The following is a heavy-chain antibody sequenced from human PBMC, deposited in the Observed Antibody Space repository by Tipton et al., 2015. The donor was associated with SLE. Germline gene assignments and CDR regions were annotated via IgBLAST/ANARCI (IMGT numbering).Heavy chain of an antibody. CDR1: GASISSGSSY. V-gene: IGHV4-61*02. CDR2: IYTSGST. Sequence: TLSLTCTVSGASISSGSSYWSWIRQPAGKGLEWIGRIYTSGSTNYNPSLKSRVTISVDTSKNQFSLKLSSVTAADTAVYYCALGRTHYYYYYMDVWGKGTTVTISS. CDR3: ALGRTHYYYYYMDV. D-gene: IGHD1-14*01. J-gene: IGHJ6*03.